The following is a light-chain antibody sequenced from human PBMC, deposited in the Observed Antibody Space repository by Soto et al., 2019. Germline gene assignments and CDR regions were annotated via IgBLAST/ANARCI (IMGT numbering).Light chain of an antibody. J-gene: IGKJ1*01. Sequence: EIVLTQSPGTLSLSPGERATLSCRASQSVSSNFLAWFQQKPGQAPRLLIYAASSRATGIPDRFSGSGSGTDFTLTIGRLEPEDFAVYYCQQFGSLGTFGQGTKVDIK. CDR1: QSVSSNF. CDR2: AAS. CDR3: QQFGSLGT. V-gene: IGKV3-20*01.